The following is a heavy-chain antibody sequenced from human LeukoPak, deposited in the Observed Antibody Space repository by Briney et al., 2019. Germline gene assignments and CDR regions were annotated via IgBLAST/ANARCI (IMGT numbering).Heavy chain of an antibody. CDR2: IWYDGSNK. D-gene: IGHD4-17*01. Sequence: GGSLRLSCAPSGFTFSSYGMHWVRQAPGKGLEWVAVIWYDGSNKYYADSVKGRFTISRDNSKNTLYLQINSLRGEDTAVYYCARFDYADYLAFDYWGQGTLVTVSS. J-gene: IGHJ4*02. CDR3: ARFDYADYLAFDY. V-gene: IGHV3-33*01. CDR1: GFTFSSYG.